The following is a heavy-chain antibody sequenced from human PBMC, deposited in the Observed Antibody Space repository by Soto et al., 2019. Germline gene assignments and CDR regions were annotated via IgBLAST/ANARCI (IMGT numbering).Heavy chain of an antibody. CDR3: ARPRQPYYYYFGMDV. CDR1: GFIFSNYG. V-gene: IGHV3-30*03. J-gene: IGHJ6*02. Sequence: QVQLVESGGGVVQPGRSLRLSCAVSGFIFSNYGMHWVRQAPGKGLEWVAVISDDGSNKYYADSVKGRFAISRDSPNNTLYLQMNNLRGEDTAVYYCARPRQPYYYYFGMDVWGQGTTVTVSS. CDR2: ISDDGSNK. D-gene: IGHD2-2*01.